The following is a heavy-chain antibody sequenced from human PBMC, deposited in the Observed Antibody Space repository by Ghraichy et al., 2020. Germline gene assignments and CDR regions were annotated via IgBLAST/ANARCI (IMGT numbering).Heavy chain of an antibody. V-gene: IGHV1-58*02. J-gene: IGHJ4*02. CDR3: AADRGATNLPDY. CDR2: IVVGSGET. Sequence: SVKVSCKAAGFTFTSSTIHWVRRARGQRLEWIGWIVVGSGETNYAQNFQERVTITRDMSTSTAYMELSSLRSEDTAVYYCAADRGATNLPDYWGQGTLVTVSS. CDR1: GFTFTSST. D-gene: IGHD1-26*01.